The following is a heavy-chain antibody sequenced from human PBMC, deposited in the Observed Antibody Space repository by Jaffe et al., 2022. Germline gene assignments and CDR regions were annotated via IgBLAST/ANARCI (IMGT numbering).Heavy chain of an antibody. V-gene: IGHV4-39*01. J-gene: IGHJ6*03. CDR2: ISYTGST. CDR3: ARMLAKFSYVLYYYYMGV. Sequence: QVQLQESGPGLVKPSETLSLTCTVSGDSVSSSGLYWGWVRQAPGKGLEWIGCISYTGSTYYNPSLKSRVTISVDTSRNQFSLKLSSVTAADSATYYCARMLAKFSYVLYYYYMGVWGKGTAVTVSS. CDR1: GDSVSSSGLY. D-gene: IGHD3-10*02.